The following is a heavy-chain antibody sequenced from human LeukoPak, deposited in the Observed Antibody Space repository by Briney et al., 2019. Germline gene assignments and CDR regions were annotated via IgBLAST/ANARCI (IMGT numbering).Heavy chain of an antibody. D-gene: IGHD3-3*01. CDR3: ARGGGYYYFDY. V-gene: IGHV3-74*01. Sequence: AGGSLRLSCAASGFTFSSYWMHWVRQAPGKGLVWVSRINSDGSSTSYADSVKGRFTISRDNAKNTLYLQMNSLRAEDTAVYYCARGGGYYYFDYWGQGTLVTVSS. CDR2: INSDGSST. CDR1: GFTFSSYW. J-gene: IGHJ4*02.